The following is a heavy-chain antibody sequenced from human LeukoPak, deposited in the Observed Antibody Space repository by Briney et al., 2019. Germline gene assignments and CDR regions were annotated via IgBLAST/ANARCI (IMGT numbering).Heavy chain of an antibody. J-gene: IGHJ3*02. D-gene: IGHD2-2*01. CDR2: IYYSGST. CDR3: ARSLSTYDAFDI. V-gene: IGHV4-59*01. Sequence: SETLSLTCIVSGGSISSYYWSWIRQPPGKGLEWIGYIYYSGSTNYNPSLKSRVTISVDTSKNQFSLKLSSVTAADTAVYYCARSLSTYDAFDIWGQGTMVTVSS. CDR1: GGSISSYY.